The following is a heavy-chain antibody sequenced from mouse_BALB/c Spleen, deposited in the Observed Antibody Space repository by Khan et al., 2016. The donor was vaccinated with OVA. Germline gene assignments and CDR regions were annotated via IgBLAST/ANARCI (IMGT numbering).Heavy chain of an antibody. V-gene: IGHV3-2*02. Sequence: EVQLQESGPGLVKPSQSLSLTCTVTGYSITRDYAWNWIRQFPGNKLEWMGYISNSGSASYNPSLKSRISITRDTSKNPFFLQLNSVTTEDTATYYCASELGRYYAMDYWGQGTSGNVSS. CDR1: GYSITRDYA. CDR3: ASELGRYYAMDY. J-gene: IGHJ4*01. CDR2: ISNSGSA. D-gene: IGHD4-1*01.